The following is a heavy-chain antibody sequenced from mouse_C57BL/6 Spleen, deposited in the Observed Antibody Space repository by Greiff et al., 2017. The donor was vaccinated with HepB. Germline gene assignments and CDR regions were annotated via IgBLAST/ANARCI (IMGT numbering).Heavy chain of an antibody. CDR3: ARRGTGSVGY. CDR1: GYAFSRSW. CDR2: IYPGDGDT. J-gene: IGHJ2*01. Sequence: QVQLKQSGPELVKPGASVQISCTPSGYAFSRSWMNWVQQRPGKGLEWIGRIYPGDGDTNYNGKFKGKATLTADTSSSPAYMKLSSLTSEVSAVYFCARRGTGSVGYGGQGTTLTVSS. V-gene: IGHV1-82*01. D-gene: IGHD4-1*01.